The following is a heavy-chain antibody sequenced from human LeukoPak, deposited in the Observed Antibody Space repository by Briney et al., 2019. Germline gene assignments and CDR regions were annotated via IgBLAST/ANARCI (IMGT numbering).Heavy chain of an antibody. CDR2: IGAKNGNT. Sequence: GASVKVSCKASGYNFNTYGLTWVRQAPGQGLEWMGWIGAKNGNTNYAQKLQGRVTMTTDTSTSTAYMELRSLRSDDTAVYYCARANTMVRGVIIHGSWFDPWGQGTLVTVSS. D-gene: IGHD3-10*01. CDR1: GYNFNTYG. V-gene: IGHV1-18*01. J-gene: IGHJ5*02. CDR3: ARANTMVRGVIIHGSWFDP.